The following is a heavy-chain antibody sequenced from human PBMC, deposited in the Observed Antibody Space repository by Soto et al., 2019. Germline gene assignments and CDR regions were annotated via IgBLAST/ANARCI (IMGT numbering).Heavy chain of an antibody. CDR2: ISGSGGST. D-gene: IGHD2-2*01. CDR1: GFNFSSYS. Sequence: PGGSMRLSCAASGFNFSSYSMSWVRQATGKGLEWVSAISGSGGSTYYADSVKGRFTISRDNSKNTLYLQMNSLRAEDTAVYYCAKDRVGYCSSTSCYASHYWGQGTLVTVSS. J-gene: IGHJ4*02. V-gene: IGHV3-23*01. CDR3: AKDRVGYCSSTSCYASHY.